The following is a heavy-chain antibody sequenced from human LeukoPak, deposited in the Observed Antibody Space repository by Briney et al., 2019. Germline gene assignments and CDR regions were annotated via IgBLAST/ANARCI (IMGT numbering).Heavy chain of an antibody. CDR3: AVARLSYGYGLFDY. Sequence: SETLSLTCTVSGGSISSGGYYWSWIRQHPGKGLEWIGYIYYSGSTYYNPSLKSRVTISVDTSKNQFSPKLSSVTAADPAVYYCAVARLSYGYGLFDYWGQGALVTVSS. CDR1: GGSISSGGYY. J-gene: IGHJ4*02. V-gene: IGHV4-31*03. CDR2: IYYSGST. D-gene: IGHD5-18*01.